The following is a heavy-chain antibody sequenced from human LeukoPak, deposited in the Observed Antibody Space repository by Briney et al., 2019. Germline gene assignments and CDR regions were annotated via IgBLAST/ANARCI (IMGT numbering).Heavy chain of an antibody. Sequence: PGGSLRLSCAASGFTVSSYSMNWVRQAAGKGLEWVSSISSSSSYIYYADSVKGRFTISRDNSKTSLYLQMNSLRAEDTAVYYCAREYCSGGSCSDYWGQGTLVTVSS. V-gene: IGHV3-21*01. CDR3: AREYCSGGSCSDY. CDR1: GFTVSSYS. J-gene: IGHJ4*02. D-gene: IGHD2-15*01. CDR2: ISSSSSYI.